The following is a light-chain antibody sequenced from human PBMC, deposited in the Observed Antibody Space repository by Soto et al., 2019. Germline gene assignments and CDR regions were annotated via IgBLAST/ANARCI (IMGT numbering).Light chain of an antibody. Sequence: QSVTTQPASGSSYPGESFTSSCTGPPSDIGDSSFISWYQHSPGKAPRLLIYEVNNRPSGVSRRFSGSKAGNTASLTISGLLDDSEAHYFCASFICGTIIVFGSGTKVTVL. J-gene: IGLJ1*01. CDR3: ASFICGTIIV. CDR1: PSDIGDSSF. CDR2: EVN. V-gene: IGLV2-14*01.